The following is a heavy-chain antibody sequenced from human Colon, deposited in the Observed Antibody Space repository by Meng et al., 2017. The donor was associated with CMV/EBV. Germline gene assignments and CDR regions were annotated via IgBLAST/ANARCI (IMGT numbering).Heavy chain of an antibody. Sequence: ASVQVSCKASGYRFTSYGIDWVRQAPGQGLEWMGWISVYHGDTAYAHKFQDRVTMTTDTSTGTAYMELRRLTSDDTADYYCARNYCSRVNCNLGDGLNMWGQGTRVTVSS. V-gene: IGHV1-18*01. D-gene: IGHD2-2*01. CDR3: ARNYCSRVNCNLGDGLNM. J-gene: IGHJ3*02. CDR1: GYRFTSYG. CDR2: ISVYHGDT.